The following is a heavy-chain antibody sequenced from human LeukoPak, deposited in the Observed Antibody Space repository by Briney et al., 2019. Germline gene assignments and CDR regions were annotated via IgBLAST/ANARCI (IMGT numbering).Heavy chain of an antibody. CDR1: GFTFSDYY. Sequence: GGSLRLSCAASGFTFSDYYMSWIRQAPGKGLEWVSYISSSGSTIYYADSVKGRFTTSRDNAKNSLYLQMNSLRAEDTAVYYCASGLDRSDWYVGFDYWGQGTLVTVSS. CDR2: ISSSGSTI. CDR3: ASGLDRSDWYVGFDY. V-gene: IGHV3-11*01. D-gene: IGHD6-19*01. J-gene: IGHJ4*02.